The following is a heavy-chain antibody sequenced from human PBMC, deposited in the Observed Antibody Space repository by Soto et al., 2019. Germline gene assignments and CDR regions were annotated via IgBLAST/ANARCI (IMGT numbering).Heavy chain of an antibody. J-gene: IGHJ6*02. CDR2: ISYVGSQK. Sequence: GGSLRLSCAASGFTFTTYGMHWVRQAPGKWLEWVAIISYVGSQKYYADSVKGRFTISRDNSKNTLYLQMNSLRAEDTAVYYCAGRGSSWYRETYYYYGMDVWGQGTTVTVSS. CDR1: GFTFTTYG. V-gene: IGHV3-30*03. D-gene: IGHD6-13*01. CDR3: AGRGSSWYRETYYYYGMDV.